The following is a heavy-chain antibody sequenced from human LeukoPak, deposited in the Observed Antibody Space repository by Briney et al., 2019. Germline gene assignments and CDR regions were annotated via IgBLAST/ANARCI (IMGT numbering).Heavy chain of an antibody. CDR1: GFTFTNFA. Sequence: PGGSLRLSCAASGFTFTNFAMKWVRQAPGKGLEWVADISGGGEHTFYADSVKGRFTISRDNSKDTLHLQMSILRPEDTALYYCASGPYSSSYLASWGQGTMVTVSS. CDR3: ASGPYSSSYLAS. CDR2: ISGGGEHT. J-gene: IGHJ4*02. D-gene: IGHD6-13*01. V-gene: IGHV3-23*01.